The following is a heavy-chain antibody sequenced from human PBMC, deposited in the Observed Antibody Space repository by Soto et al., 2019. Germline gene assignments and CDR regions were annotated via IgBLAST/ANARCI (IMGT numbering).Heavy chain of an antibody. CDR1: GYTFTSYA. V-gene: IGHV1-3*01. Sequence: QVQLVQSGAEVKKPGASVTVSCKASGYTFTSYAMHWVRQAPGQRLEWMGWINAGNGNTKYSQKFQGRVTITRDTSASTAYMELSSLRSEDTAVYYCAEESDYYDSSGPVRWGQGTLVTVSS. D-gene: IGHD3-22*01. CDR3: AEESDYYDSSGPVR. J-gene: IGHJ4*02. CDR2: INAGNGNT.